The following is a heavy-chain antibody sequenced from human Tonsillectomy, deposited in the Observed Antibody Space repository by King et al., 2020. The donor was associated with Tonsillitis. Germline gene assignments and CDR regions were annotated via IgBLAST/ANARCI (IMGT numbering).Heavy chain of an antibody. J-gene: IGHJ1*01. CDR1: GYSISSGYY. CDR3: AGCQRHEYFHH. Sequence: QLQESGPGLVKPSETLSLTCAVSGYSISSGYYWGWIRQPPEKGLEWIGSIYHSGSTYYNPSLKSRVTISLDIFKNQFSLKLSSVTAADTAVYYCAGCQRHEYFHHWGQGTLVTVSS. V-gene: IGHV4-38-2*01. CDR2: IYHSGST.